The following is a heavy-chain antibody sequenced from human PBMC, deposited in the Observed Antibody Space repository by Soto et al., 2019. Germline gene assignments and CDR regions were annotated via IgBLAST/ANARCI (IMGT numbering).Heavy chain of an antibody. CDR2: IYYSGST. CDR1: GGSVSSGSYY. D-gene: IGHD2-2*02. V-gene: IGHV4-61*01. CDR3: ASVTRTCISTSCYRYYYGMDV. Sequence: LSLTCTVSGGSVSSGSYYWSWIRQPPGKGLEWIGYIYYSGSTNYNPSLKSRVTISVDTSKNQFSLKLSSVTAADTAVYYCASVTRTCISTSCYRYYYGMDVWGQGTTVTVSS. J-gene: IGHJ6*02.